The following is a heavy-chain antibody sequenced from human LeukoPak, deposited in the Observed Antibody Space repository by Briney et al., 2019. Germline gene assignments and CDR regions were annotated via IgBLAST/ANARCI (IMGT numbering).Heavy chain of an antibody. J-gene: IGHJ3*02. CDR1: GGSFSGYY. Sequence: PSETLSLTCAVYGGSFSGYYWSWIRQPPGKGLEWIGEINHSGSTNYNPSLKSRVTISVDTSKNQFSLKLSSVTAADTAVYYCASGRDYDFWSGYYPKETFDIWGQGTMVTVSS. CDR2: INHSGST. V-gene: IGHV4-34*01. CDR3: ASGRDYDFWSGYYPKETFDI. D-gene: IGHD3-3*01.